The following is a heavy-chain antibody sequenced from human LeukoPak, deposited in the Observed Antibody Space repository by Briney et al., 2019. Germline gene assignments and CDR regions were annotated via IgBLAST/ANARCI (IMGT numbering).Heavy chain of an antibody. CDR1: GGSISSYY. CDR3: ASSATGEFDYFDY. J-gene: IGHJ4*02. V-gene: IGHV4-59*08. CDR2: IYYSGST. D-gene: IGHD7-27*01. Sequence: PSETLSLTCTVSGGSISSYYWSWIRQPPGKGLEWIGYIYYSGSTNYNPSLKSRVTISVDTSKNQFSLKLSSVTAADTAVYYCASSATGEFDYFDYWGQGTLVTVSS.